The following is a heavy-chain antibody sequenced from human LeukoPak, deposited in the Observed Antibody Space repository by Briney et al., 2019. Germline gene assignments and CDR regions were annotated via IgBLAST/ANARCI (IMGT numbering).Heavy chain of an antibody. CDR1: GFTFSSYA. D-gene: IGHD2-21*02. V-gene: IGHV3-23*01. Sequence: PGGSLRLSCAASGFTFSSYAMSWVRQAPGKGLEWVSAIIGSGGSTYYADSLKGRVTISRDNSKNTLYLQMNSLRADDTTVYYCAKPRALSCGGDCPFGDYWGQGTLVTVTS. J-gene: IGHJ4*02. CDR2: IIGSGGST. CDR3: AKPRALSCGGDCPFGDY.